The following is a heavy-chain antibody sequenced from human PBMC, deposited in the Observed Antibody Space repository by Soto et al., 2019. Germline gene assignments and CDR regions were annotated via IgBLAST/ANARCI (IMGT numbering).Heavy chain of an antibody. Sequence: QVQLVQSGAEVKKPGSSVKVSCKASGGTFSSYTISWVRQAPGQGLEWMGRIIPILGIANYAQKFQGRVTITADKSTSTAYMELRSLRSEDTAVYYCARELGPYYYYGMDVWGQGTTVTVSS. CDR1: GGTFSSYT. CDR2: IIPILGIA. CDR3: ARELGPYYYYGMDV. D-gene: IGHD7-27*01. J-gene: IGHJ6*02. V-gene: IGHV1-69*08.